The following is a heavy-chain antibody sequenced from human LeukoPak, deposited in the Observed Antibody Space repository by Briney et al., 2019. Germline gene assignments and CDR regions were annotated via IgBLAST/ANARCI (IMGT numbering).Heavy chain of an antibody. Sequence: SQTLSLTCAVSGGSISSGGYSWSWIRQPPGKGLEWIGYICHSGSTYYNPSLKSRVTISVDRSKNQFSLKLSSVTAADTAVYYCARADIAGGLIDYWGQGTLVTVSS. CDR2: ICHSGST. CDR3: ARADIAGGLIDY. J-gene: IGHJ4*02. V-gene: IGHV4-30-2*01. D-gene: IGHD6-13*01. CDR1: GGSISSGGYS.